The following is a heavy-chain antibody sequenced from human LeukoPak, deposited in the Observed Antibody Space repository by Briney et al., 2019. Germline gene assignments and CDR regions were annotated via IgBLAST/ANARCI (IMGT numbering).Heavy chain of an antibody. CDR2: INHSGST. CDR3: ARSRAAGGVYYYYYGMDV. V-gene: IGHV4-34*01. D-gene: IGHD3-16*01. Sequence: PSETLSLTCAVYGGSFSGYYWSWIRQPPGKGLEWIGEINHSGSTNYNPSLKSRVTISVDTSKNQFSLKLSSVTAADTAVYYCARSRAAGGVYYYYYGMDVWGQGTTVTVSS. J-gene: IGHJ6*02. CDR1: GGSFSGYY.